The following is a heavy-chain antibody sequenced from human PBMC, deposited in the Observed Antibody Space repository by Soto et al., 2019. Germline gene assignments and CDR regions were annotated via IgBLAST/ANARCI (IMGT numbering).Heavy chain of an antibody. D-gene: IGHD1-26*01. V-gene: IGHV3-74*01. CDR3: ARDFGEVGATAVYDI. J-gene: IGHJ3*02. Sequence: GGSPRLSCAAAGFSFSRYWRPWVRQAPGKGLVWVSRINGDGSDTSYGDSVKGRFTTSRDNAKNTLYLHMNSLGAEDTAVYYCARDFGEVGATAVYDIWGQGTMVTVSS. CDR1: GFSFSRYW. CDR2: INGDGSDT.